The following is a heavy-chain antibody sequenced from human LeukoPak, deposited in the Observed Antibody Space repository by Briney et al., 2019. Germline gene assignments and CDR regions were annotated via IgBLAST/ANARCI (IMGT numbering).Heavy chain of an antibody. D-gene: IGHD3-10*01. Sequence: ASVKVSCKASGGTFSSYAISWVRQAPGQGLEWMGGIIPIFGTANYAQKFQGRVTITADESTSTAYMELSSLRSEDTAVYYCARRLFWEAGSQNNWFDPWGQGTLVTVSS. CDR3: ARRLFWEAGSQNNWFDP. V-gene: IGHV1-69*01. CDR1: GGTFSSYA. J-gene: IGHJ5*02. CDR2: IIPIFGTA.